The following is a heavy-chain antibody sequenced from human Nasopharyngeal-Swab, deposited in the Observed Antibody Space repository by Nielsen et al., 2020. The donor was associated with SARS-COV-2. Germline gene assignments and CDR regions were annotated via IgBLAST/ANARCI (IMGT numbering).Heavy chain of an antibody. CDR3: ARVGYYYDSSGYYPHFDY. CDR2: ISYDGSNK. CDR1: GVTFSSYA. V-gene: IGHV3-30*04. Sequence: GESLKISCAASGVTFSSYAKNWVRQAPGKGLEWVAVISYDGSNKYYAESVKGRFTISRDNSKNTLYLQMNSLRAEETAVYYCARVGYYYDSSGYYPHFDYWGQGTLVTVSS. D-gene: IGHD3-22*01. J-gene: IGHJ4*02.